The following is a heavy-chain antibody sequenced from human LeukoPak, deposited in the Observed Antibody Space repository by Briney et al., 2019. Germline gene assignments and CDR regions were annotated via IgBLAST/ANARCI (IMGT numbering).Heavy chain of an antibody. CDR2: IRYDGSNK. D-gene: IGHD2-15*01. CDR1: GFTFSSYG. J-gene: IGHJ4*02. Sequence: SGGSLRLSCAASGFTFSSYGMHWVRQAPGKGLEWVAFIRYDGSNKYYADSVKGRFTISRDNSKNTLYLQMNSLRAEDTAVYHCAKDEGRLRYCSGGSCYDPTHWGQGTLVTVSS. CDR3: AKDEGRLRYCSGGSCYDPTH. V-gene: IGHV3-30*02.